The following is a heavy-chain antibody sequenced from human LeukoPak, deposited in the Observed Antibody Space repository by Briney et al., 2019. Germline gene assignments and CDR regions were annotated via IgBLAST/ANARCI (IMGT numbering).Heavy chain of an antibody. CDR1: GFIFSNYG. Sequence: PGGSLRLSCAASGFIFSNYGMHWVRQAPGKGPEWVAFIQYDGTNKYFADSVEGRFTISRDNSKNTLYLQMNSLRAEDTAVYYCAKVRYCSGVNCYPDDNWGQGTLVTVSS. J-gene: IGHJ4*02. CDR2: IQYDGTNK. V-gene: IGHV3-30*02. D-gene: IGHD2-15*01. CDR3: AKVRYCSGVNCYPDDN.